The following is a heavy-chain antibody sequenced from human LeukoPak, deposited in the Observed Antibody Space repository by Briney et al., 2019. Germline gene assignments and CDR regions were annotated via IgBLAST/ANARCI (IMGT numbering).Heavy chain of an antibody. CDR2: ISSNGVTS. D-gene: IGHD1-7*01. CDR3: ARNTEGTAHFDY. CDR1: EFIFSNYK. Sequence: GGSLRLSCATSEFIFSNYKMHWVRQTPGKGLEYVSGISSNGVTSYYAMPVKGRFTISRDNSKNTLYLQMGSLKTEDMAVYYCARNTEGTAHFDYWGQGTLVTVSS. V-gene: IGHV3-64*01. J-gene: IGHJ4*02.